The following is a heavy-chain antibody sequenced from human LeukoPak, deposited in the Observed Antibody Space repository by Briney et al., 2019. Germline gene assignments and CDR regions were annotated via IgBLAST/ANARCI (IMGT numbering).Heavy chain of an antibody. CDR1: GGSISNYF. Sequence: SETLSLTCTVSGGSISNYFLSWVRQPAGKGLEWIGRIYSTGRSDYNPSLKSRITMTVDTSKNQFSLKLSSVTAADTAVYYCARDGPRSGYDLGHFDNLGQGTLVTASS. V-gene: IGHV4-4*07. J-gene: IGHJ4*02. D-gene: IGHD5-12*01. CDR2: IYSTGRS. CDR3: ARDGPRSGYDLGHFDN.